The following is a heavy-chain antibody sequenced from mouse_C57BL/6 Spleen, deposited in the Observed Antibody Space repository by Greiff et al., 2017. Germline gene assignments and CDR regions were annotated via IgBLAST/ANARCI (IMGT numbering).Heavy chain of an antibody. CDR3: ARRGYGNYVGY. CDR2: IDPSDSYT. D-gene: IGHD2-1*01. Sequence: QVQLQQPGAELVKPGASVKLSCKASGYTFTSYWMQWVKQRPGQGLEWIGEIDPSDSYTNYNQKFKGKATLTVDTSSRTAYMQLSSLTSEDSAVYYCARRGYGNYVGYWGQGTTLTVSS. CDR1: GYTFTSYW. V-gene: IGHV1-50*01. J-gene: IGHJ2*01.